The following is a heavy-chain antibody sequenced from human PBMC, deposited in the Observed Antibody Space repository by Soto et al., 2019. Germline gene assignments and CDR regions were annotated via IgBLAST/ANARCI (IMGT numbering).Heavy chain of an antibody. Sequence: EVQLVESGGGLVKPGGSLRLSCAASGFTFSNAWMSWVRQAPGKGLEWVGRIKSETDGGTTDYAAPVTGRFTISRDDSKNTVYLQMNSLKTEDTAVYYCTTDLRCGVYDYDFSDGNCYYYFDLWGRGTLVTVSS. CDR3: TTDLRCGVYDYDFSDGNCYYYFDL. V-gene: IGHV3-15*01. CDR2: IKSETDGGTT. J-gene: IGHJ2*01. CDR1: GFTFSNAW. D-gene: IGHD5-12*01.